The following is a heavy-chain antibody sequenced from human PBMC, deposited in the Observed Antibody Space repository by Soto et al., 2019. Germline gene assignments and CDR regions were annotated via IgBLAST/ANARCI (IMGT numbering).Heavy chain of an antibody. J-gene: IGHJ4*02. CDR1: GGSISSYY. D-gene: IGHD3-9*01. CDR3: ARQAHTYYDILTGPPDY. CDR2: IYYSGST. Sequence: PSETLSLTCTVSGGSISSYYWSWIRQPPGKGLEWIGYIYYSGSTNYNPSLKSRVTISVDTSKNQFSLKLSSVTAADTAVYYCARQAHTYYDILTGPPDYWGQGTLVTVSS. V-gene: IGHV4-59*08.